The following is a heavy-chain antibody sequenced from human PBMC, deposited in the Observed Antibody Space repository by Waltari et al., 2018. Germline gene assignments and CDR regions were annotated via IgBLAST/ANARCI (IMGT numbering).Heavy chain of an antibody. Sequence: QVHLVESGGGVVQPGRPLGLSGEVSGFPFGDSGMHWVHQAPGKGLDWVAVISYDASSLHYADSVKGRFTISRDNSKNILYLQMNGLRPDDTAVYYCARRAPPYYFDYWGRGTLVTVSS. CDR2: ISYDASSL. V-gene: IGHV3-30*03. CDR1: GFPFGDSG. CDR3: ARRAPPYYFDY. J-gene: IGHJ4*02. D-gene: IGHD2-21*01.